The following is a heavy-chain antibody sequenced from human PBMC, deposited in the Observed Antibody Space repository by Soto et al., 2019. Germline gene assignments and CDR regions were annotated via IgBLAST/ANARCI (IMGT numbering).Heavy chain of an antibody. CDR3: ARAPTGTGFDP. J-gene: IGHJ5*02. D-gene: IGHD4-17*01. CDR2: IYYSGST. V-gene: IGHV4-59*08. CDR1: GGSXSSYY. Sequence: SETLSLTWTVSGGSXSSYYWSWIRQPPGKGLEWIGYIYYSGSTYYNPSLKSRVTISVDTSKNQFSLKLSSVTAADTAVYYCARAPTGTGFDPWGQGTLVTVSS.